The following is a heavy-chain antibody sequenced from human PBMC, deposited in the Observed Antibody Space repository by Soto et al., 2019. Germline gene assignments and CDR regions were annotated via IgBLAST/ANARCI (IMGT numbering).Heavy chain of an antibody. V-gene: IGHV3-74*01. D-gene: IGHD6-13*01. CDR1: GFTSSNYW. CDR3: ARHPERIAQIGWFDP. J-gene: IGHJ5*02. Sequence: GGSLRLSCAASGFTSSNYWMHWVRQAPGKGLVWVSRIKSDGSSTSYADSVKGRFTISRDNAKNTLDLQMNSLRAEDTAVYYCARHPERIAQIGWFDPWGQGTLVTVSS. CDR2: IKSDGSST.